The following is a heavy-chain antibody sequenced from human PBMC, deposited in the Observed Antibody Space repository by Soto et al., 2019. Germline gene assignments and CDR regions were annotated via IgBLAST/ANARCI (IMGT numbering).Heavy chain of an antibody. V-gene: IGHV1-18*01. CDR2: ISAHNGNT. Sequence: QVHLVQSGAEVKKPGASVKVSCKASGYTFTSYGITWVRQAPGQGLEWMGWISAHNGNTDYAQKHQGRVIVTRNTSTSNAYMELRGLRSDDTAEYYCAGGRYGDYWGQGALVTVSS. CDR1: GYTFTSYG. D-gene: IGHD1-1*01. CDR3: AGGRYGDY. J-gene: IGHJ4*02.